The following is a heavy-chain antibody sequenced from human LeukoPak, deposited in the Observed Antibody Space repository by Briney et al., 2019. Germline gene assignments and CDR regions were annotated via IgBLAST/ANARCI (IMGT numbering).Heavy chain of an antibody. CDR2: MHSRGST. J-gene: IGHJ4*02. CDR3: ARDIRIVGATLYFDY. D-gene: IGHD1-26*01. V-gene: IGHV4-59*01. CDR1: GGSISYYY. Sequence: SETLSLTCTVSGGSISYYYWSWVRQPPGQGLEWIGYMHSRGSTNYNLSLKSRVTMSIDTSKTQFSLRLRSVTAADTAVYYCARDIRIVGATLYFDYWGRGTLVTVSS.